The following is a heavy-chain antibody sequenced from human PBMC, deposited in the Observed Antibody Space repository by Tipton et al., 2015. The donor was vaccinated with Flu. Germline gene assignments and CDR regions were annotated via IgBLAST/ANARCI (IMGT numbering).Heavy chain of an antibody. D-gene: IGHD3-22*01. CDR1: GDSITSGNYY. CDR3: ARSPPTDYYYDSGNYFYEYYFDY. CDR2: ISHNGIT. V-gene: IGHV4-31*02. J-gene: IGHJ4*02. Sequence: LRLSCSVSGDSITSGNYYWSWVRQHPGKGLEWIGYISHNGITYYNPSLKSRLTISVDTSKNQFSLRLSSVTAADTAVYYCARSPPTDYYYDSGNYFYEYYFDYWGQGTLVTVSS.